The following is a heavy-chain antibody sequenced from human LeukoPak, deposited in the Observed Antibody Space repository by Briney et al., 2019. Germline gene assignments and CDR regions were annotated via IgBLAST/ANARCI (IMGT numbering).Heavy chain of an antibody. CDR2: IYYSGST. CDR1: GGSISSSSYY. Sequence: PSETLSLTCTVSGGSISSSSYYWGWIRQPPGKGLDWIWSIYYSGSTYYNPSLKSRVTISVDTSKNQFSLKLSSVTAADTAVYYCARDKGPDYYDSSGYSLGLSYWGQGTLVTVSS. V-gene: IGHV4-39*02. D-gene: IGHD3-22*01. J-gene: IGHJ4*02. CDR3: ARDKGPDYYDSSGYSLGLSY.